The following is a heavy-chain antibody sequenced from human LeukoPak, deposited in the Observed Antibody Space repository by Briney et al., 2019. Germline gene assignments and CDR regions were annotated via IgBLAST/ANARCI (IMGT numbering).Heavy chain of an antibody. J-gene: IGHJ6*02. Sequence: PGGSLRLSCAASGFTFSSYGMHWVRQAPGKGLEWVAVIWYDGSNKYYADSVKGRFTISRDNSKNTLYLQMNSLRAEDTAVYYCARDQFVSPPNLYGDYQAYYYYGMDVWGQGTTVTVSS. CDR1: GFTFSSYG. CDR2: IWYDGSNK. V-gene: IGHV3-33*01. CDR3: ARDQFVSPPNLYGDYQAYYYYGMDV. D-gene: IGHD4-17*01.